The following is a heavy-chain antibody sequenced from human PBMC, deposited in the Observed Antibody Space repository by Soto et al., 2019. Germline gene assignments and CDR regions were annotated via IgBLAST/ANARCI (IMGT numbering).Heavy chain of an antibody. CDR1: GYTFTSYD. CDR2: MNPNSGNT. CDR3: ARGFLGKRRYSVQFDP. D-gene: IGHD7-27*01. Sequence: QVQLVQSGAEVKKPGASVKVSCKASGYTFTSYDINWVRQATGQGLEWMGWMNPNSGNTGYAQKSQGRVTLTRNTSISTAYMELSSLRSEDTAVYYCARGFLGKRRYSVQFDPWGQGTLVTVSS. J-gene: IGHJ5*02. V-gene: IGHV1-8*01.